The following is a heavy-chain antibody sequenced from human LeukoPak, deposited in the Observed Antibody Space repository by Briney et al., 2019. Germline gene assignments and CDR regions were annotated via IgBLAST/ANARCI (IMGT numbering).Heavy chain of an antibody. CDR1: GGSFSGYY. D-gene: IGHD5-24*01. V-gene: IGHV4-34*01. J-gene: IGHJ4*02. CDR3: ARHVMATTYYFDY. Sequence: PSETLSLTCAVYGGSFSGYYWSWIHQPPGKGLEWIGSIYYSGSTYYNPSLKSRVTISVDTSKNQFPLKLSSVTAADTAVYYCARHVMATTYYFDYWGQGTLVTVSS. CDR2: IYYSGST.